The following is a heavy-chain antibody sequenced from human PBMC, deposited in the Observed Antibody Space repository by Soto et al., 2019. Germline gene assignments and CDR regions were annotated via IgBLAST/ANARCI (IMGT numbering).Heavy chain of an antibody. Sequence: EVQLVESGGDLVQPGRSLRLSCAASGFTFDDYAMHWVRQAPGKGLEWVSGITWNSGSVGYADSVKGRLTVSRDNAKSSLYLQMNSLKPEDTALYYCVKDQDYGGNSFDYWGQGTLVTVSS. CDR3: VKDQDYGGNSFDY. CDR1: GFTFDDYA. D-gene: IGHD4-17*01. V-gene: IGHV3-9*01. J-gene: IGHJ4*02. CDR2: ITWNSGSV.